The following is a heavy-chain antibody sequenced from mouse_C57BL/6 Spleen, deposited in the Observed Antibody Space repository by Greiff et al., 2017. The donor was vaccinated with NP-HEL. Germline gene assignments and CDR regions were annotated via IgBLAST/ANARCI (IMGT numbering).Heavy chain of an antibody. CDR1: GFTFSSYA. J-gene: IGHJ2*01. D-gene: IGHD1-1*01. CDR2: ISDGGSYT. CDR3: AREAVVAKADY. V-gene: IGHV5-4*01. Sequence: EVMLVESGGGLVKPGGSLKLSCAASGFTFSSYAMSWVRQTPEKRLEWVATISDGGSYTYYPDNVKGRFTISRDNAKNNLYLQMSHLKSEDTAMYYCAREAVVAKADYWGQGTTLTVSS.